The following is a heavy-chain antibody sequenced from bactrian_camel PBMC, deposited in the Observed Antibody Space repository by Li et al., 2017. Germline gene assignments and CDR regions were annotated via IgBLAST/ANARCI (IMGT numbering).Heavy chain of an antibody. CDR3: AAVHPYFPVVPFATSDPAEYNY. D-gene: IGHD1*01. CDR1: AYTYDWRS. V-gene: IGHV3S55*01. CDR2: IDHNAGT. Sequence: HVQLVESGGSSVQAGGSLRLSCVGDAYTYDWRSMAWFRQAPGKEREGVAAIDHNAGTTHAEVVKGRFTISKDNARNTLALQMNSLKPEDTAMYYCAAVHPYFPVVPFATSDPAEYNYWGQGTQVTVS. J-gene: IGHJ4*01.